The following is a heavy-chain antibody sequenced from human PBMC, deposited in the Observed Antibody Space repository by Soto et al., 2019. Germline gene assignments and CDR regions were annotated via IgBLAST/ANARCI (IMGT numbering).Heavy chain of an antibody. V-gene: IGHV1-18*01. CDR3: AAVVVVAATPLWFDP. D-gene: IGHD2-15*01. CDR2: ISAYNGNI. J-gene: IGHJ5*02. Sequence: QVQLVQSGAEVKKPGASVKVSCKASGYTFTSYGISWVRQAPGQGLEWMGWISAYNGNINYAQKLQGRVTMTTDTSTSTAYMELRSLRSDDTAVYYCAAVVVVAATPLWFDPWGQGTLVTVSS. CDR1: GYTFTSYG.